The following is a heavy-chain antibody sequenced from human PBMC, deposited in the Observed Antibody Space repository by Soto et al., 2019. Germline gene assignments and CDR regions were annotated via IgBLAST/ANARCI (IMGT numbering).Heavy chain of an antibody. CDR2: INHSGST. V-gene: IGHV4-34*01. J-gene: IGHJ4*02. CDR1: GGSFSGYY. D-gene: IGHD2-8*01. CDR3: ARGSGPDIVLMVYESRAYYFDY. Sequence: SETLSLTCAVYGGSFSGYYWSWIRQPPGKGLEWIGEINHSGSTNYNPSLKSRVTISVDTSKNQFSLKLSSVTAADTAVYYCARGSGPDIVLMVYESRAYYFDYWGQGTLVTVSS.